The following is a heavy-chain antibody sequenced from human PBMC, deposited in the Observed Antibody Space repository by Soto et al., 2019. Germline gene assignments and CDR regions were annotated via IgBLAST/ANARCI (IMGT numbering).Heavy chain of an antibody. CDR1: GYTLTELS. CDR3: ATNPPYSSSWYYFDY. J-gene: IGHJ4*02. V-gene: IGHV1-24*01. D-gene: IGHD6-13*01. Sequence: ASVKVSCKVSGYTLTELSMHWVRQAPGKGLEWMGGFDPEDGETIYAQKFQGRVTMTEDTSTDTAYMELSSLRSEDTAVYYCATNPPYSSSWYYFDYWGQGTMVTGSA. CDR2: FDPEDGET.